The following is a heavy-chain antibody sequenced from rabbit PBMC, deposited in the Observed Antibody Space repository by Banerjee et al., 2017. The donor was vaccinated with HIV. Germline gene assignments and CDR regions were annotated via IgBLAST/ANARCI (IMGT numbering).Heavy chain of an antibody. D-gene: IGHD8-1*01. CDR3: ARDLIGSSYWGL. J-gene: IGHJ6*01. Sequence: QEQLKESGGGLVQPGGSLKLSCKASGFDFSSYYMSWVRQAPGKGLEWIGYIDPVFGSTYYASWVNGRFTISKTSSTTVTLQMTSLTAADTATYFCARDLIGSSYWGLWGPGTLVTVS. CDR1: GFDFSSYYM. V-gene: IGHV1S45*01. CDR2: IDPVFGST.